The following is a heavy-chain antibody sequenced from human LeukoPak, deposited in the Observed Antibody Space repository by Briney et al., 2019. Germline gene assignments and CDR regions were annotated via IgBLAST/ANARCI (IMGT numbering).Heavy chain of an antibody. CDR3: ARVTRYCSGGSCYYYYYGMDV. V-gene: IGHV1-69*13. CDR1: GGTFSSYA. CDR2: IIPIFGTA. D-gene: IGHD2-15*01. J-gene: IGHJ6*02. Sequence: WASVKVSCKASGGTFSSYAISWVRQAPGQGLEWMGGIIPIFGTANYAQKFQGRVTITADESTSTAYMELSSLRSEDTAVHYCARVTRYCSGGSCYYYYYGMDVWGQGTTVTVSS.